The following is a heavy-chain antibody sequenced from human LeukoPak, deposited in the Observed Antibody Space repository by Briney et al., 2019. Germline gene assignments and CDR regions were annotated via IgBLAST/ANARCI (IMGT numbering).Heavy chain of an antibody. Sequence: ASVKVSCTASGYTFTNYGITWVRQAPGQGLEWMGWISTYRGHTNYAQNLQGRVTMTTDRSTSTAYMELRSLRSDDTAVYYCARMGGWEQSDYDGKPDYRGQGTLVTVSS. CDR1: GYTFTNYG. V-gene: IGHV1-18*01. CDR3: ARMGGWEQSDYDGKPDY. J-gene: IGHJ4*02. CDR2: ISTYRGHT. D-gene: IGHD4-23*01.